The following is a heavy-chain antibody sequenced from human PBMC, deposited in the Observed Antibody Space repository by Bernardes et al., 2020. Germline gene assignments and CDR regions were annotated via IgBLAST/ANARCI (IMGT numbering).Heavy chain of an antibody. CDR3: AREPIGELWFDP. D-gene: IGHD1-26*01. J-gene: IGHJ5*02. CDR2: ISSSGSTT. Sequence: GGSLRLSCAASGFTFSGHEMNWVRQAPGKGLEWVSYISSSGSTTYYADSVKGRFTISRDNAKNSLYLQMNSLRAEDTAVYYCAREPIGELWFDPWGQGTLVTVSS. V-gene: IGHV3-48*03. CDR1: GFTFSGHE.